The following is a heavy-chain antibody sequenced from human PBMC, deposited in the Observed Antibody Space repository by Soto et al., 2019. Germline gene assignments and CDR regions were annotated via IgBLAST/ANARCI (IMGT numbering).Heavy chain of an antibody. CDR2: IWYDGSNK. CDR3: ARGMALGAFDI. J-gene: IGHJ3*02. V-gene: IGHV3-33*01. CDR1: GFTFRSYG. Sequence: QVQLVESGGGVVQPGRSLRLSCEASGFTFRSYGMDWVRQAPGKGLEWVAVIWYDGSNKYYADSVKGRFIISRDNSKNPVYLQMISMGAEDTAVYCCARGMALGAFDIWGQGTMVTVSS. D-gene: IGHD1-26*01.